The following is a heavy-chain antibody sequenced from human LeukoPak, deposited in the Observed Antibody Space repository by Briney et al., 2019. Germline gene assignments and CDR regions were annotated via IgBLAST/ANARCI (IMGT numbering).Heavy chain of an antibody. CDR1: GYSISSGYY. Sequence: PSETLSLTCTVSGYSISSGYYWGWIRQPPGKGLEWIGSIYHSGSTYYNPSLKSRVTISVDTSKNQFSLKLSSVTAADTAVYYRARVFRAAAVDYWGQGTLVTVSS. CDR2: IYHSGST. D-gene: IGHD6-13*01. CDR3: ARVFRAAAVDY. V-gene: IGHV4-38-2*02. J-gene: IGHJ4*02.